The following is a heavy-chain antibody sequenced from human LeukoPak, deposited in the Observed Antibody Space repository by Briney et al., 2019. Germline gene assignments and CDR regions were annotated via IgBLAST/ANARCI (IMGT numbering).Heavy chain of an antibody. J-gene: IGHJ4*02. V-gene: IGHV3-48*03. D-gene: IGHD3-10*01. CDR1: GFTFDDYG. CDR3: ARVAELLYFDY. CDR2: ISSSGSTI. Sequence: GGSLRLSCAAAGFTFDDYGMSWVRQAPGKGLEWVSYISSSGSTIYYADSVKGRFTISRDNAKNSLYLQMDSLRAEDTAVYYCARVAELLYFDYWGQGTLVTVSS.